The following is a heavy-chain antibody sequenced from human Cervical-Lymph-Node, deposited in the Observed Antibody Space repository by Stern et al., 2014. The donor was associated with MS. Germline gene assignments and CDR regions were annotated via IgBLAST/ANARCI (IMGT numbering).Heavy chain of an antibody. D-gene: IGHD1-7*01. CDR3: AKHRGEDWNYAFWFDP. Sequence: VQLVQSGGGVVQPGTSLRLSCAASRFTFDNYGMHWVRQAPGKGLEWVALISDDGSNKHYADSVKGRFTISRDNSKKQLFMQMNSLRAEDTAVYYCAKHRGEDWNYAFWFDPWGQGTLVTLSS. CDR2: ISDDGSNK. J-gene: IGHJ5*02. CDR1: RFTFDNYG. V-gene: IGHV3-30*18.